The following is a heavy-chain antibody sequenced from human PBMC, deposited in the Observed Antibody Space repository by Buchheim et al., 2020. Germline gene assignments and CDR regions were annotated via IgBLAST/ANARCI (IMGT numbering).Heavy chain of an antibody. V-gene: IGHV3-7*01. CDR2: IKQDGSEK. J-gene: IGHJ4*02. Sequence: EVQLVESGGGLVQPGGSLRLSCAASGFTFSSYWMSWVRQAPGKGLEWVANIKQDGSEKYYADSVKGRFTISRDNAKNSLYLQMNSLRAEDTAVYYCAREYYDFWSGYYGPSVDYWGQGTL. D-gene: IGHD3-3*01. CDR3: AREYYDFWSGYYGPSVDY. CDR1: GFTFSSYW.